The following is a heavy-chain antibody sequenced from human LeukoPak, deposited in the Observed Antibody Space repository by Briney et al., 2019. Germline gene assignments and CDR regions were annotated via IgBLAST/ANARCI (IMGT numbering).Heavy chain of an antibody. CDR2: IYYSGST. V-gene: IGHV4-39*01. CDR3: ARQLGYCSSTSCYADKVDY. Sequence: KASETLSLTCTVSGGSISSSSYYWGWIRQPPGKGLEWIGSIYYSGSTYYNPSLKSRVTISVDTSKNQFSLKLGSVTAADTAVYYCARQLGYCSSTSCYADKVDYWGQGTLVTVSS. J-gene: IGHJ4*02. CDR1: GGSISSSSYY. D-gene: IGHD2-2*01.